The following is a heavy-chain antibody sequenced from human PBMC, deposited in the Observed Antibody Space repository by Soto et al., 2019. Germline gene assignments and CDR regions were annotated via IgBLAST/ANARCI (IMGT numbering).Heavy chain of an antibody. CDR1: GGSISSYY. Sequence: SETLSLTCTVSGGSISSYYWSWIRQPPGKGLEWIGYIYYSGSTNYNPSLKSRVTISVDTSKNQFSLKLSSVTAADTAVYYCARGEGFTYDFWQDVWFDPWGQGTLVTVSS. D-gene: IGHD3-3*01. V-gene: IGHV4-59*01. CDR3: ARGEGFTYDFWQDVWFDP. J-gene: IGHJ5*02. CDR2: IYYSGST.